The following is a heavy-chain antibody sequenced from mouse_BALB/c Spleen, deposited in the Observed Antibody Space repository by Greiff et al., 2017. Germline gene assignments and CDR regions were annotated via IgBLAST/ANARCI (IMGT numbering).Heavy chain of an antibody. CDR3: TRDPGAMDY. Sequence: EVQVVESGGGLVKPGGSLKLSCAASGFTFSSYTMSWVRQTPEKRLEWVATISSGGSYTYYPDSVKGRFTISRDNAKNTLYLQMSSLKSEDTAMYYCTRDPGAMDYWGQGTSVTVSS. CDR1: GFTFSSYT. J-gene: IGHJ4*01. CDR2: ISSGGSYT. V-gene: IGHV5-6-4*01.